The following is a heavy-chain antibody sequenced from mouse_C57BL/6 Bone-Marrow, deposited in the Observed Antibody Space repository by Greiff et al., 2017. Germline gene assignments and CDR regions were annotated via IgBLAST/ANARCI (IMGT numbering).Heavy chain of an antibody. D-gene: IGHD1-3*01. J-gene: IGHJ4*01. CDR2: IIPGSGST. CDR1: GYTFTGYW. Sequence: QVQLLQSGAELMKPGASVKLSCKATGYTFTGYWIAWVKQRPGHGLEWIGEIIPGSGSTNYNEKFKGKATFTADTASNTAYMQLSSLTAEDTAIYYCARRLYNYAMDYWGQGTSVTVSS. V-gene: IGHV1-9*01. CDR3: ARRLYNYAMDY.